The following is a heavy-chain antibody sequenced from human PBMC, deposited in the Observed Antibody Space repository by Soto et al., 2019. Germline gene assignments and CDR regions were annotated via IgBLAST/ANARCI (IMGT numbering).Heavy chain of an antibody. Sequence: QVQLVQSGAEVKRPGDSVTVSCKASGFNLVTHAMHWVRQAPGERLEWMGWLNDGDDMRLYSQKWQGRVTITRDTSANTVYMELSNLGSDDTAIYFCARENDYGDRGFLDYWGQGTLVSVSS. CDR3: ARENDYGDRGFLDY. CDR2: LNDGDDMR. CDR1: GFNLVTHA. V-gene: IGHV1-3*01. J-gene: IGHJ4*02. D-gene: IGHD4-17*01.